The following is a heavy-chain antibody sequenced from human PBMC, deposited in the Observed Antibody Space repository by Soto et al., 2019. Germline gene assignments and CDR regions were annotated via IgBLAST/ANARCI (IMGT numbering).Heavy chain of an antibody. CDR1: GGTFSSYA. D-gene: IGHD2-21*02. J-gene: IGHJ4*02. Sequence: SVKVSCKASGGTFSSYAISWVRQAPGQGLEWMGGIIPIFGTANYAQKFQGRVTITADESTSTAYMELSSLRSEDTAVYYCARGTAYCGGDCYWGWGXGTLVNVSS. CDR2: IIPIFGTA. CDR3: ARGTAYCGGDCYWG. V-gene: IGHV1-69*13.